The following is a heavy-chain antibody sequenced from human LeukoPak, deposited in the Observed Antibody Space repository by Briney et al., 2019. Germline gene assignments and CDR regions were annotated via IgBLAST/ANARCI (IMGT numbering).Heavy chain of an antibody. V-gene: IGHV4-34*01. CDR3: ARESRVLIGDGYYLDS. CDR2: INHSGST. CDR1: GGSFSGYY. Sequence: PSETLSLTCAVYGGSFSGYYWSWIRQPPGKGLEWIGEINHSGSTNYNPSLKSRVTISVDTSKNQFSLRLTSVTAADTAIYYCARESRVLIGDGYYLDSWGPGTLITVSS. D-gene: IGHD3-3*01. J-gene: IGHJ4*02.